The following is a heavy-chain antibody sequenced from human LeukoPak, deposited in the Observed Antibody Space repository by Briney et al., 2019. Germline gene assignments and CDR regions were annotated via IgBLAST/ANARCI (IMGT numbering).Heavy chain of an antibody. CDR3: ANHSPLLAAAGPLWN. CDR1: GFTFSSYA. V-gene: IGHV3-30*04. CDR2: ISYDGSNK. Sequence: PGGSLRLSCAASGFTFSSYAMHWVRQAPGKGLEWVAVISYDGSNKYYADSVKGRFTISRDNSKNTLYLQMNSLRAEDTAVYYCANHSPLLAAAGPLWNWGQGTLVTVSS. D-gene: IGHD6-13*01. J-gene: IGHJ4*02.